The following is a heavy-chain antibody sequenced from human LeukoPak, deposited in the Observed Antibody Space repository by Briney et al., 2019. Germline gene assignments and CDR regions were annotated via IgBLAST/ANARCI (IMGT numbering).Heavy chain of an antibody. CDR2: ISSSSSYI. CDR3: ARDEEVAVLDY. D-gene: IGHD6-19*01. J-gene: IGHJ4*02. CDR1: GFTVSSYG. V-gene: IGHV3-21*01. Sequence: GGSLRLSCAASGFTVSSYGMTWVRQAPGKGLEWVSSISSSSSYIYYADSVKGRFTISRDNAKNSLYLQMNSLRAEDTAVYYCARDEEVAVLDYWGQGTLVTVSS.